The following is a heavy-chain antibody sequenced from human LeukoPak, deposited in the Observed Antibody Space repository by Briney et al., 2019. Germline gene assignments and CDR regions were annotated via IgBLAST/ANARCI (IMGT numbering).Heavy chain of an antibody. D-gene: IGHD2-2*02. V-gene: IGHV3-23*01. CDR2: ITGSGGST. CDR3: AKTLEKMTIVVVPAAIDY. J-gene: IGHJ4*02. Sequence: PGGSLRLSCAASGFTFSSYAMSWVRQAPGKGLEWVSTITGSGGSTYYADSVKGRFTISRDNSKNTLYLQMNSLRAEDTAVYYCAKTLEKMTIVVVPAAIDYWGQGTLVTVSS. CDR1: GFTFSSYA.